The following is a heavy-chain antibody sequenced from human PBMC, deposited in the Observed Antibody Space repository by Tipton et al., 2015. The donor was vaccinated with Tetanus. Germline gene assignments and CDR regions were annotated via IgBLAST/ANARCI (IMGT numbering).Heavy chain of an antibody. CDR2: INHGGGS. CDR1: GGSFSDYY. CDR3: ARDDGYTGLNS. V-gene: IGHV4-34*01. J-gene: IGHJ4*02. Sequence: TLSLTCAVSGGSFSDYYWTWIRQSPGKGLEWIGEINHGGGSNYNPSLKSRVTLSLDTSKNHFSLRLSSVTAADTAVYFCARDDGYTGLNSWGQGALVAVST. D-gene: IGHD5-24*01.